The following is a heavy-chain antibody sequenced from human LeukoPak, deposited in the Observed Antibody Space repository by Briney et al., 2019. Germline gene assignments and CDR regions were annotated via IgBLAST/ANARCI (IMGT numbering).Heavy chain of an antibody. D-gene: IGHD1-26*01. Sequence: SDTLSLTCTVCSPSFSGYYWSWIRQPPGKGLEWIAYIYYRETTNYNPSLNSPVTISLDTSKRQFSLKLSSVTAADTAVYYCARHVLTAGAIEWGQGTLVTVSS. CDR1: SPSFSGYY. CDR3: ARHVLTAGAIE. J-gene: IGHJ4*02. CDR2: IYYRETT. V-gene: IGHV4-59*08.